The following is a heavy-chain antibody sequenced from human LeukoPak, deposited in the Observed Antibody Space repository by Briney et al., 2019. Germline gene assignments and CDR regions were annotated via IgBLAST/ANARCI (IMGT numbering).Heavy chain of an antibody. J-gene: IGHJ6*04. CDR2: ICHSGST. Sequence: SETLSLTCAVSGGSISSSNWWSWVRQPPGKGLEWTGEICHSGSTNYNPSLKSRVTISVDKSKNQFSLKLSSVTAADTAVYYCAARYFDWLLSPYYYGMDVWGKGTTVTVSS. D-gene: IGHD3-9*01. CDR1: GGSISSSNW. V-gene: IGHV4-4*02. CDR3: AARYFDWLLSPYYYGMDV.